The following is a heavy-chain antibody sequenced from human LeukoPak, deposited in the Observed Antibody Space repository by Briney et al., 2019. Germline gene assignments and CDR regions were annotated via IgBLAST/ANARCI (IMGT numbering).Heavy chain of an antibody. J-gene: IGHJ4*02. D-gene: IGHD4-23*01. CDR2: IYYSGST. CDR3: ARNGGNSDFDY. V-gene: IGHV4-61*01. Sequence: SSETLSLTCTVSGGSVSSGSYYWSWIRQPPGKGLEWIGYIYYSGSTNYNPSLKSRVTISVDTSKNQFSLKLSSVTAADTAVYYCARNGGNSDFDYWGQGTLVTVSS. CDR1: GGSVSSGSYY.